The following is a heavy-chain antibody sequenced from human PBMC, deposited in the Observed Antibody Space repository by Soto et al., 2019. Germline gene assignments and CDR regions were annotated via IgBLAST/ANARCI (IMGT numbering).Heavy chain of an antibody. J-gene: IGHJ4*02. D-gene: IGHD6-6*01. Sequence: GGSLRLSCAASGFTVSTNYMSWVRQAPGKGLEWVSVIYSGGSTYYADSVKGRFTISRDNSKNTLYLQMNSLRAEDTAVYYCARPKYSSSWGGFDYWGQGTLVTVS. V-gene: IGHV3-66*04. CDR2: IYSGGST. CDR3: ARPKYSSSWGGFDY. CDR1: GFTVSTNY.